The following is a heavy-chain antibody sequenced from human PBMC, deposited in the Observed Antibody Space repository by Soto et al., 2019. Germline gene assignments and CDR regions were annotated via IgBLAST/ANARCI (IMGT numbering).Heavy chain of an antibody. Sequence: EVQLLESGGGLVQPGGSLRLSCTASGFTFSGYAMSWVRQSPGKELEWVAAITGDGHRPYYADSVEGRFTISRDNAKKTLFLQMNSLRTADTAIYHCGKREYYDSATFSPIFESWGQGVRVTVSS. D-gene: IGHD3-22*01. J-gene: IGHJ4*02. CDR3: GKREYYDSATFSPIFES. CDR1: GFTFSGYA. V-gene: IGHV3-23*01. CDR2: ITGDGHRP.